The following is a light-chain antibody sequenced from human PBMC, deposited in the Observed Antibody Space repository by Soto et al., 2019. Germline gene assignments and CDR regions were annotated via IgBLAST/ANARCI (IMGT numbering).Light chain of an antibody. CDR2: GES. CDR3: QQFGTPIT. J-gene: IGKJ5*01. V-gene: IGKV3-20*01. Sequence: EIVLTQSPGTLSWSPGEGATLSCRASQSVSSNYLAWYQQKPGQAPRLLIYGESSRATGIPDRFSGSGSGTDFTLTISRLEPEDFAVYYCQQFGTPITFGQGTRLEI. CDR1: QSVSSNY.